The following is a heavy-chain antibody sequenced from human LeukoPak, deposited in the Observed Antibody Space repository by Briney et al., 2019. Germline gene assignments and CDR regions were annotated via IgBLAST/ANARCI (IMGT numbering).Heavy chain of an antibody. J-gene: IGHJ6*03. CDR1: GFTFSSYA. V-gene: IGHV3-23*01. D-gene: IGHD3-22*01. Sequence: QPGGSLRLSCAASGFTFSSYAMSWVRQAPGKGLEWVSAISGSGGSTYYADSVKGRFTISRDNAKNSLYLQMNSLRAEDTAVYYCAREAPDITMITVNDYYYYMDVWGKGTTVTISS. CDR3: AREAPDITMITVNDYYYYMDV. CDR2: ISGSGGST.